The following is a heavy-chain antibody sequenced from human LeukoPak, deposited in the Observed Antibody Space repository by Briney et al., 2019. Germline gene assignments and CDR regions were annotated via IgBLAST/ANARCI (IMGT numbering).Heavy chain of an antibody. V-gene: IGHV4-59*01. J-gene: IGHJ6*03. Sequence: SETLSLTCTVSGGSISSYYWSWIRQPPGKGLEWIGSIHYSGSTNYNPSLKSRVTVSVDTSKNQFSLKLSSVTAADTAVYYCARVLRYCSGGNCYSGGLGYMDVWGKGTTVTISS. CDR1: GGSISSYY. D-gene: IGHD2-15*01. CDR2: IHYSGST. CDR3: ARVLRYCSGGNCYSGGLGYMDV.